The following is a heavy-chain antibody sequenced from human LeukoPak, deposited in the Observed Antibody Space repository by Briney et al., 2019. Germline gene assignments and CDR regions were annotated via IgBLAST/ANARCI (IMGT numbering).Heavy chain of an antibody. Sequence: GASVKVSCKASGYTFTKYAMNWVRQAPGQGLEWMGWINTKTGKPTYAQGFTGWLVFSLDTSVSTAYLQISSLKAEDTAVYYCARISGDFGDLGDPWGQGTLVTVSS. CDR1: GYTFTKYA. J-gene: IGHJ5*02. D-gene: IGHD3-10*01. CDR3: ARISGDFGDLGDP. CDR2: INTKTGKP. V-gene: IGHV7-4-1*02.